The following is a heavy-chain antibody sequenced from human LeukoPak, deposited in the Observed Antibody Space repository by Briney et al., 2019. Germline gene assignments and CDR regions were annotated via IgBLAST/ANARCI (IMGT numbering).Heavy chain of an antibody. V-gene: IGHV3-23*01. J-gene: IGHJ4*02. CDR3: AHYSGYSWQYFFDY. CDR1: GFTFSNYA. D-gene: IGHD6-25*01. Sequence: GGSLRLSCAASGFTFSNYAMSWVRQAPGKGLEWVSAISGGGGPTYYADSVKGRFTISRDNSKNTLYLQMNSLRAEDAAVYFCAHYSGYSWQYFFDYWGQGTLVTVSS. CDR2: ISGGGGPT.